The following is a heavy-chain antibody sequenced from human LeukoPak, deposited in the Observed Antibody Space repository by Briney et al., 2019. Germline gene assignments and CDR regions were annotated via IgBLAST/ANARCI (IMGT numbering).Heavy chain of an antibody. CDR2: INPNSGGT. CDR1: GYTFTGYY. CDR3: ATVVSPPGIAAAGLNWFDP. Sequence: GASVKVSCKASGYTFTGYYMHWVRQAPGQGLEWMGWINPNSGGTNYAQKFQGRVTMTRNTSISTAYMELSSLRSEDTAVYYCATVVSPPGIAAAGLNWFDPWGQGTLVTVSS. V-gene: IGHV1-2*02. D-gene: IGHD6-13*01. J-gene: IGHJ5*02.